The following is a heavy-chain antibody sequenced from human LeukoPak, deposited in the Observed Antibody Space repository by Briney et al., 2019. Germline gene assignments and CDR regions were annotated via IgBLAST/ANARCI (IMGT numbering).Heavy chain of an antibody. V-gene: IGHV4-4*07. J-gene: IGHJ4*02. CDR2: IYTSGST. Sequence: SETLSLTCTVSGASISSYYWSWIRQPAGKGLEWIGRIYTSGSTNYNPSLKSRVTMSEDRSKNQISLKLSSVTAADTAVYYCARSFPYGSGSYYDYWGQGTLVTVSS. CDR1: GASISSYY. CDR3: ARSFPYGSGSYYDY. D-gene: IGHD3-10*01.